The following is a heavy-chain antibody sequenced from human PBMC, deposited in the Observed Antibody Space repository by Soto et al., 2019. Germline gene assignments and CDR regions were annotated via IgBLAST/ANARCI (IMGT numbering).Heavy chain of an antibody. CDR2: IYYSGST. Sequence: SETLSLTCTVSGGSISSYYWSWIRQPPGKGLEWIGYIYYSGSTNYNPSLKSRVTISVDTSKNQFSLKLSSVTAADTAVYYCARRYGNTFDYWGQGALVTVSS. CDR1: GGSISSYY. D-gene: IGHD3-16*01. V-gene: IGHV4-59*01. CDR3: ARRYGNTFDY. J-gene: IGHJ4*02.